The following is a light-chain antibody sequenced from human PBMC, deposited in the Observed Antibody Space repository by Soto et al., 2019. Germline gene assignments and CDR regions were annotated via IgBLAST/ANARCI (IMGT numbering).Light chain of an antibody. CDR3: QQRYSTPNT. CDR2: AAS. Sequence: DIQMTQSPSSLSASVGDRVTITCRASQSISSYLNWYQQKPGKAPKLLIYAASSLQSGVPSRFSGSGSGTDFTRTISSLQPEDFATYYCQQRYSTPNTFGQGTKLEIK. J-gene: IGKJ2*01. CDR1: QSISSY. V-gene: IGKV1-39*01.